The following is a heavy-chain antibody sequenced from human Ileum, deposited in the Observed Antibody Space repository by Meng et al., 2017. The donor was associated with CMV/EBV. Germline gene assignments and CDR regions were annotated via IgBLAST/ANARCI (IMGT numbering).Heavy chain of an antibody. CDR1: GFTFTDYA. V-gene: IGHV3-23*03. CDR2: FYRGGGGT. J-gene: IGHJ4*02. Sequence: GESLKISCAASGFTFTDYAMSWVRQAPGKGLEWVSVFYRGGGGTNYVDSVQGRFTISKDYSRNTLFLQMNSLRVEDTAVYYCVKDDPSGWGDYWGQGILVNGAS. CDR3: VKDDPSGWGDY. D-gene: IGHD6-19*01.